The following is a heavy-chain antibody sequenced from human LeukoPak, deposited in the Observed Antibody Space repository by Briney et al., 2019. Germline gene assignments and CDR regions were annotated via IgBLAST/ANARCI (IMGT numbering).Heavy chain of an antibody. CDR1: GLTFSTSG. CDR3: ATETNGRHYDY. CDR2: IGPTGSDR. V-gene: IGHV3-21*06. D-gene: IGHD1-14*01. J-gene: IGHJ4*02. Sequence: PGGSLRLSCTASGLTFSTSGFNWVRQAPGKGLEWAASIGPTGSDRYHADSIKGRFTISRDNANNFLYLQMNSLRAEDTAVYYCATETNGRHYDYWGQGTLLTVSS.